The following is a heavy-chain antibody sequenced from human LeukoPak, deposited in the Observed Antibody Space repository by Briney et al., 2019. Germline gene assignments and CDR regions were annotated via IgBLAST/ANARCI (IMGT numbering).Heavy chain of an antibody. D-gene: IGHD3-22*01. Sequence: GGSLRLSCAASGFTFSSYGMHWVRQAPGKGLEWVAVIWYDGSNKYYADSVKGRFTISRDNSKYTLYLQMNSLRAEDTAVYYCARDSRDYYDSTGAFDIWGQGTMVTVSS. CDR1: GFTFSSYG. V-gene: IGHV3-33*01. CDR3: ARDSRDYYDSTGAFDI. J-gene: IGHJ3*02. CDR2: IWYDGSNK.